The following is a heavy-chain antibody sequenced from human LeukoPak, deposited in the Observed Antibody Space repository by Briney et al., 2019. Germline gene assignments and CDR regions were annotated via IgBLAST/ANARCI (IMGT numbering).Heavy chain of an antibody. CDR1: GFTFSDYY. Sequence: GGSLRLSCAASGFTFSDYYMTWIRQAPGKGLEWISYIADSGTTMYYADPVKGRFTISRDNAKNSLYLQMNSLRVEDTAMYYCARVGSNWYWLDPWGQGTLVSVSS. CDR3: ARVGSNWYWLDP. CDR2: IADSGTTM. D-gene: IGHD6-13*01. J-gene: IGHJ5*02. V-gene: IGHV3-11*01.